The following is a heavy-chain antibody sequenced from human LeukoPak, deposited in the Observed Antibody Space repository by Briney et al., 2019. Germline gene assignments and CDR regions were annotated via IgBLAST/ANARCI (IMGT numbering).Heavy chain of an antibody. CDR2: ISSSGNAI. D-gene: IGHD1-1*01. CDR1: GFRFSDFY. Sequence: PGGSLRLSCAASGFRFSDFYMSWIRQAPGKGLEWVSQISSSGNAIYYTDSVKGRFTISRDNGKNSLFLQMNSLRAEDTAVYYCARGLVNRGPGTYNCRDYWGQGTLIVVSS. J-gene: IGHJ4*02. V-gene: IGHV3-11*04. CDR3: ARGLVNRGPGTYNCRDY.